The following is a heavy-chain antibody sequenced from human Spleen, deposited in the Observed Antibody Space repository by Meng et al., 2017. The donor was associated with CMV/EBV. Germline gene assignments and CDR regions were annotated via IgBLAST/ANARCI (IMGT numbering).Heavy chain of an antibody. CDR3: ATTQRDSSAIDY. CDR1: GDNFDSHD. V-gene: IGHV1-8*01. D-gene: IGHD6-19*01. CDR2: MNPNSGDT. J-gene: IGHJ4*02. Sequence: QVQLVQSGAEVKNLGASVKVSCKASGDNFDSHDINWVRQATGQGLEWMGWMNPNSGDTGYAQKFQGRVNLTRATSIRTAYMELSSLTSDDTALYYCATTQRDSSAIDYWGQGTLVTVSS.